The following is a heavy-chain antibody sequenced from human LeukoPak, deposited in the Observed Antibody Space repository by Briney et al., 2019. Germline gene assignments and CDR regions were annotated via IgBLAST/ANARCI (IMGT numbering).Heavy chain of an antibody. Sequence: GSLRLSCAASGFMFSSNWMSWVRLAPGKGLEWVANIKEDGTETYYVDSVKGRFTISRDNAKNSLYLQMNSLRVEDTAVYYCAKEGRSLQTYWGQGTLVTVSS. V-gene: IGHV3-7*03. CDR1: GFMFSSNW. J-gene: IGHJ4*02. CDR2: IKEDGTET. CDR3: AKEGRSLQTY. D-gene: IGHD5-24*01.